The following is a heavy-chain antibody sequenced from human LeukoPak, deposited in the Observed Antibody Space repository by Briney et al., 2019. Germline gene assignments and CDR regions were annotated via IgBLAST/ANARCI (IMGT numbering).Heavy chain of an antibody. CDR2: ISSSGST. V-gene: IGHV4-34*11. CDR3: ARLIAVAGTFYYFDY. J-gene: IGHJ4*02. D-gene: IGHD6-19*01. Sequence: SETLSLTCAVYGGSFSGYFWTWIRLPPTKGLEWIGYISSSGSTSYNPSLTSRVTISIDTSKNHFSLNLSSVTAADTAVYYCARLIAVAGTFYYFDYWGQGTLVTVSS. CDR1: GGSFSGYF.